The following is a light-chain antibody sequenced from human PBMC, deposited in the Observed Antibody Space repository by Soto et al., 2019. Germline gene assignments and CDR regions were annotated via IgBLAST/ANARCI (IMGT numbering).Light chain of an antibody. J-gene: IGKJ3*01. V-gene: IGKV1-5*01. CDR1: QTINTW. CDR2: DAS. Sequence: DIQMTQSPSTLSASVGDRVTITCRASQTINTWLAWYQQKPGKTPRLLIHDASKLASGVTSRFSGSGSGTDFSPTSSSLQPDYSTTYYCQKYQTQPTFGPGTKLNIK. CDR3: QKYQTQPT.